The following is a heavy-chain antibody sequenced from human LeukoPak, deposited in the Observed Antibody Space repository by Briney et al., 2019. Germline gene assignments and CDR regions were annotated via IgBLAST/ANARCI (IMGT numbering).Heavy chain of an antibody. CDR2: IIPILGIA. Sequence: ASVKVSCKASGGTFSSYAISWVRQAPGQGLEWMGRIIPILGIANYAQKLQGRVTITADKSTSTAYMELSSLRSEDTAVYYCARDRSYDFWSGTEYYFDYWGQGTLVTVSS. V-gene: IGHV1-69*04. D-gene: IGHD3-3*01. CDR1: GGTFSSYA. J-gene: IGHJ4*02. CDR3: ARDRSYDFWSGTEYYFDY.